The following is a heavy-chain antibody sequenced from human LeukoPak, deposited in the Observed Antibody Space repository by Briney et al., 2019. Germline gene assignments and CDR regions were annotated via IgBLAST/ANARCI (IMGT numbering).Heavy chain of an antibody. Sequence: GGSLRLSCAASGFTFSSYSMNWVRQAPGKGLEWVSSISSSSSYIYYADSVKGRFTISRDNSKNTLYLQMNSLRAEDTAVYYCARHPGGVFRPDPSLEGDVWGKGTTVTVSS. D-gene: IGHD3-10*01. CDR2: ISSSSSYI. J-gene: IGHJ6*04. CDR3: ARHPGGVFRPDPSLEGDV. CDR1: GFTFSSYS. V-gene: IGHV3-21*01.